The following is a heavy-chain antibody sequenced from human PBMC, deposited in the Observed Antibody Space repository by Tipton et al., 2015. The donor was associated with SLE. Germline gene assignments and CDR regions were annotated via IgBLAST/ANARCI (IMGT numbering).Heavy chain of an antibody. Sequence: GSLRLSCAGSGFTVNGDYMTWVRQAPGKGLEWVSVIYSATSIYYADSVKGRFTISRDISKNTLYLQMNNLRAEDTAIYYCARGGTVTTRAFDIWGQGTMVTVSS. D-gene: IGHD4-17*01. CDR2: IYSATSI. CDR1: GFTVNGDY. J-gene: IGHJ3*02. CDR3: ARGGTVTTRAFDI. V-gene: IGHV3-53*05.